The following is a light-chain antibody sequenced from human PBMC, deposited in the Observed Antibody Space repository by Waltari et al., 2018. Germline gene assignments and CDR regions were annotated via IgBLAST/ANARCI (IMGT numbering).Light chain of an antibody. V-gene: IGKV3-11*01. CDR2: DTS. J-gene: IGKJ4*01. CDR3: KQRRNWPLT. CDR1: QSISNY. Sequence: DIVLTQSPATLSLSPGERATLSCRASQSISNYLAWYQQKPGQAPRLLIYDTSNRATGIPTRFSGSGFGTDFTLTISCLEPEEFAICDCKQRRNWPLTFGGGTKVEIK.